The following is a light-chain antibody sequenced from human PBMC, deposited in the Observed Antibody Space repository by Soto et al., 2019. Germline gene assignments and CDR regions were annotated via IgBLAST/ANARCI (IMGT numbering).Light chain of an antibody. Sequence: QSALTQPRSVSGSPGQSVTLSCTGTSSDVGGYNYVSWYQQHPGKAPKLMIYAVSKRPSGVPDRFAGSKSGNTASLTISGLQAEDEADYYCCSYAGNYTFVFGGGTKLTVL. CDR2: AVS. CDR1: SSDVGGYNY. J-gene: IGLJ2*01. CDR3: CSYAGNYTFV. V-gene: IGLV2-11*01.